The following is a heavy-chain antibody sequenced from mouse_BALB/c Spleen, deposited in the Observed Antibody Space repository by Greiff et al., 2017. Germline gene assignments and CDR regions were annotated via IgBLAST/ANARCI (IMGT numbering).Heavy chain of an antibody. J-gene: IGHJ2*01. V-gene: IGHV5-6-5*01. D-gene: IGHD1-2*01. CDR1: GFTFSSYA. CDR2: ISSGGST. CDR3: ARGFTTATGYFDY. Sequence: EVQLVESGGGLVKPGGSLKLSCAASGFTFSSYAMSWVRQTPEKRLEWVASISSGGSTYYPDSVKGRFTISRDNARNILYLQMSSLRSEDTAMYYCARGFTTATGYFDYWGQGTTLTVSS.